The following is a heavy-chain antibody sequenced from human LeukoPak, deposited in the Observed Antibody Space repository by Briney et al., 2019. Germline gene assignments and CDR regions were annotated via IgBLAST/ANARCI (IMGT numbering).Heavy chain of an antibody. CDR2: IKQDGSEK. Sequence: GGSLRLSCAASGFTFSSYWMSWVRQAPGKGLEWVANIKQDGSEKYYVDSVKGRFTISRDNAKNSLYLQMNSLRAEDTAVYYCARVGSSGWNQSAFDIWGQGTMVTVSS. CDR3: ARVGSSGWNQSAFDI. CDR1: GFTFSSYW. J-gene: IGHJ3*02. D-gene: IGHD6-19*01. V-gene: IGHV3-7*01.